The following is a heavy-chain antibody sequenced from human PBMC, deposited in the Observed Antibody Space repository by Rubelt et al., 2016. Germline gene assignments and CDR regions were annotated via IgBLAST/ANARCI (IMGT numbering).Heavy chain of an antibody. V-gene: IGHV3-23*01. CDR3: AKGRGKYYDSPGMDA. D-gene: IGHD3-16*01. Sequence: GLEWVSAISGSGSDTYYADSVKGRFPISRDNSKNTLYLQRNRLRAEDTAVYFCAKGRGKYYDSPGMDAWGQGTTVTVSS. CDR2: ISGSGSDT. J-gene: IGHJ6*02.